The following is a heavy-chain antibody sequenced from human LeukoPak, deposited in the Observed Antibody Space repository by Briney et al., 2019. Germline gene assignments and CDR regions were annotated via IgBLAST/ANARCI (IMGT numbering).Heavy chain of an antibody. V-gene: IGHV3-23*01. CDR3: AKDNYHSSSFLNWFDP. J-gene: IGHJ5*02. CDR2: ISGSGGST. D-gene: IGHD6-13*01. CDR1: GFAFSSYA. Sequence: GGSLRLSCAASGFAFSSYAMSWVRQAPGKGLEWVSAISGSGGSTYYADSVKGRFTISRDNSKNTLYLQMNSLRAEDTAVYYCAKDNYHSSSFLNWFDPWGQGTLVTVPS.